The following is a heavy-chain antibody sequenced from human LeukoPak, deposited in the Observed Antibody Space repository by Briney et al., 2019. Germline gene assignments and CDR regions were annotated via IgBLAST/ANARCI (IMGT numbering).Heavy chain of an antibody. J-gene: IGHJ5*02. Sequence: GESLKISCKASGYTFTSYWIGWVRQMPGKGLEWMGIIYPGDSDIRYSPSFQGQVTISADKSISTAYLQWTSLKASDTAMYYCVRVRTYRSCFDPWGQGTLVTVSS. CDR1: GYTFTSYW. CDR2: IYPGDSDI. CDR3: VRVRTYRSCFDP. V-gene: IGHV5-51*01. D-gene: IGHD3-10*01.